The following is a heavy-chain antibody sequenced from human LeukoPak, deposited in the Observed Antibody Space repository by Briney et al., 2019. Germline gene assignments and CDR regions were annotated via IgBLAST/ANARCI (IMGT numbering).Heavy chain of an antibody. CDR2: IYHSGST. D-gene: IGHD1-26*01. CDR1: GGSFSGYY. J-gene: IGHJ4*02. Sequence: SETLSLTCAVYGGSFSGYYWSWIRQPPGKGLVWIGYIYHSGSTYYNPSLKSRVTISVDRSKNQFSLKLSSVTAADTAVYYCASRAQWELTFDYWGQGTLVTVSS. CDR3: ASRAQWELTFDY. V-gene: IGHV4-34*01.